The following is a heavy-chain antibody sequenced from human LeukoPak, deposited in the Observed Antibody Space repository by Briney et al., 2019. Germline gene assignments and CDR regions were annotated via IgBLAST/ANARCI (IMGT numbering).Heavy chain of an antibody. D-gene: IGHD1-14*01. Sequence: PGGSLRLSCAASGFTFSSYGMHWVRQAPGKGLEWVAFIRYDGSNKYYTDSVKGRFTISRENSKNTLYLQMNSLRAEDTAVYYCAKDTTPPKAGFDPWGEGTLVTVSS. V-gene: IGHV3-30*02. J-gene: IGHJ5*02. CDR1: GFTFSSYG. CDR2: IRYDGSNK. CDR3: AKDTTPPKAGFDP.